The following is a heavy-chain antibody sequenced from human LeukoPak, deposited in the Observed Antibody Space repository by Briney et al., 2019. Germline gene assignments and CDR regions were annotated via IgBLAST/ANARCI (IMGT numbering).Heavy chain of an antibody. J-gene: IGHJ4*02. V-gene: IGHV1-46*01. CDR3: ASWYYYDSSGYLFDY. CDR2: INPSGGST. CDR1: GYTFTSYY. Sequence: ASVKVSCKAFGYTFTSYYMHWVRQAPGQGLEWMGIINPSGGSTSYAQKFQGRVTMTRDTSTSTVYMELSSLRSEDTAVYYCASWYYYDSSGYLFDYWGQGTLVTVSS. D-gene: IGHD3-22*01.